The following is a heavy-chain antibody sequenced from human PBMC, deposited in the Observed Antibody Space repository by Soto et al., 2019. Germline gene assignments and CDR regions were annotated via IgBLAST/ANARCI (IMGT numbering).Heavy chain of an antibody. V-gene: IGHV4-34*01. CDR3: AINNYYIFTGYPYLFDI. CDR2: INHSGST. D-gene: IGHD3-9*01. CDR1: GVSFSGYY. Sequence: SETLSLTCAVYGVSFSGYYWSWIRQPPGKGLEWIGEINHSGSTNYNPSLKSRVTISVDTSKNQFSLKLSSVTAADTAVYYCAINNYYIFTGYPYLFDIRAQGTMVTVSS. J-gene: IGHJ3*02.